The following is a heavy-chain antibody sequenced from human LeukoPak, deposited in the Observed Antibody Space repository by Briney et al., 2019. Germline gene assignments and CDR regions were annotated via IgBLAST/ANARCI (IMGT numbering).Heavy chain of an antibody. D-gene: IGHD1-1*01. CDR2: ISGSGGRT. J-gene: IGHJ3*02. Sequence: GGSLRLSCAASGFPLSSYGMHWVRQTPGKGMERITAISGSGGRTYYADSVKGRFTISRDNSKDTLYLLMNSLRAEDTAVYYCAKDLANWNDRGTFDIWGQGTMVTVSS. CDR1: GFPLSSYG. CDR3: AKDLANWNDRGTFDI. V-gene: IGHV3-23*01.